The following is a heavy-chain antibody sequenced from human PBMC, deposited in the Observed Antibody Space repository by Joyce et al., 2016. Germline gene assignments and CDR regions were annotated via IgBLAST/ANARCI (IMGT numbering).Heavy chain of an antibody. V-gene: IGHV3-7*01. CDR1: GFSFSSYL. CDR3: VRDGTRVRGGIPHFDY. Sequence: QLVVSGGGLVQPGGFLRLSCATSGFSFSSYLMSWVRQGTGKVRELVAKKKQNRSEKYDEDSVEGRFTISRDNAKNSVYLEMSSLRAEASAVYYCVRDGTRVRGGIPHFDYWGQGTLVTVSS. J-gene: IGHJ4*02. CDR2: KKQNRSEK. D-gene: IGHD3-10*01.